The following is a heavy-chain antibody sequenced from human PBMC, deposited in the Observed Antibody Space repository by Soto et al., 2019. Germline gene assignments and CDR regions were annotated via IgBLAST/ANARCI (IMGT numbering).Heavy chain of an antibody. CDR3: AKTIFGVPFSPHSAFDI. CDR2: INAGNGNT. CDR1: GYTFTSYA. J-gene: IGHJ3*02. Sequence: ASVKVSCKASGYTFTSYAMHWVRQAPGQRLEWMGWINAGNGNTKYSQKFQGRVTITRDTSASTAYMELSSLRSEDTAVYYCAKTIFGVPFSPHSAFDIWGQGTMVTVSS. V-gene: IGHV1-3*01. D-gene: IGHD3-3*01.